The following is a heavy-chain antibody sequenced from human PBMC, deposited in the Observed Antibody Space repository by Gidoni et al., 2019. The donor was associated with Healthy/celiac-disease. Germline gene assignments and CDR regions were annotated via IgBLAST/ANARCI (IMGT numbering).Heavy chain of an antibody. V-gene: IGHV4-61*02. D-gene: IGHD3-10*01. CDR3: ARSPYYYGSGSYYYKYYFDY. Sequence: QVQLQESGPRLVKSSQTLSLTCTVSGGSISSGNYYWSWIRQPAGKGLEWIGRIYTSGSTNYNSSLKRRVTISLDTSKNQFSLKLSSLTAADTAVYYCARSPYYYGSGSYYYKYYFDYWGQGTLVSVSS. J-gene: IGHJ4*02. CDR1: GGSISSGNYY. CDR2: IYTSGST.